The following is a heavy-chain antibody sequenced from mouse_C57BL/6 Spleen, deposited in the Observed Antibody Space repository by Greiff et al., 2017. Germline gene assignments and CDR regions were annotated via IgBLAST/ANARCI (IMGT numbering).Heavy chain of an antibody. CDR1: GYTFTSYW. V-gene: IGHV1-69*01. J-gene: IGHJ4*01. Sequence: QVQLQQPGAELVMPGASVKLSCKASGYTFTSYWMHWVKQRPGQGLEWIGEIDPSDSYTNYNQKFKGKSTLTVDKSSSTAYMQLSSLTSEDSAVYYCARRHWGIYAMDDWGQGTSVTVSS. CDR3: ARRHWGIYAMDD. CDR2: IDPSDSYT. D-gene: IGHD4-1*01.